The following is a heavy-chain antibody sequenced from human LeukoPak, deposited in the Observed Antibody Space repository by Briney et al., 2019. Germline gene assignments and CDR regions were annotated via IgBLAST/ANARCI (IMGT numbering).Heavy chain of an antibody. CDR2: INPDSGAT. D-gene: IGHD1-1*01. J-gene: IGHJ4*02. Sequence: ASVKVSCTASGYTFTGYYIHWVRQAPGQGLEWMGWINPDSGATNYAQKFQGRVTMTRDTSISTAYVEVSRLRSDDTAVYYCARGGVTYNWNDVFGVWGQGTLVTVSS. CDR1: GYTFTGYY. CDR3: ARGGVTYNWNDVFGV. V-gene: IGHV1-2*02.